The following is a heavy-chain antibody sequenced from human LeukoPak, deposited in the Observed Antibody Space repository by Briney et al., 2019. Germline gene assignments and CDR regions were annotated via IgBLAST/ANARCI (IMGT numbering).Heavy chain of an antibody. D-gene: IGHD3-10*01. J-gene: IGHJ1*01. CDR2: INHSGST. CDR1: GGSFSGYY. CDR3: ARHSYGSGSYRH. Sequence: SETLSLTCAVYGGSFSGYYWSWIRQPPGKGLEWIGEINHSGSTNYNPSLKSRVTISVDTSKNQFSLKLSSVTAADTAVYYCARHSYGSGSYRHWGQGTLVTVSS. V-gene: IGHV4-34*01.